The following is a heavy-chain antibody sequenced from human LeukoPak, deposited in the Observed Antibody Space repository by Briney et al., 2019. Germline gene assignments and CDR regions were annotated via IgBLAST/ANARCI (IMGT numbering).Heavy chain of an antibody. CDR3: ATGPRGVYYYGMDV. CDR1: GYTFTSYG. V-gene: IGHV1-18*01. Sequence: ASVKVSCKASGYTFTSYGISWVRQAPGQGLEWMGWISAYNGNTNYAQKLQGRVTMTTDTSTSTAYMELRSLRSDDTAVYYCATGPRGVYYYGMDVWGQGTTVTVSS. CDR2: ISAYNGNT. J-gene: IGHJ6*02. D-gene: IGHD3-10*01.